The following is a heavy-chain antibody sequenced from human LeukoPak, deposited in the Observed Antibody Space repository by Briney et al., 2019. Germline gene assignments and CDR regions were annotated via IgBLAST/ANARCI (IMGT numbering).Heavy chain of an antibody. J-gene: IGHJ4*02. CDR1: GYAFLSYD. D-gene: IGHD6-13*01. V-gene: IGHV1-8*01. CDR3: ARGGRTSWYRY. Sequence: ASVKVSCKASGYAFLSYDINWVRQAAGQGLEWMGWMGPDSGNTGYAQTFQGRVTMTRNTSISTVYMELSSLSSDDTAVYYCARGGRTSWYRYWGQGTLVTVSS. CDR2: MGPDSGNT.